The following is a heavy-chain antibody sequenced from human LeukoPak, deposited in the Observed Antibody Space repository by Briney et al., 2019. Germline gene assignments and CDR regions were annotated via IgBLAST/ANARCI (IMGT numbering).Heavy chain of an antibody. CDR1: GYTFTAYY. CDR3: ARGRAQNEDQWLLQGY. CDR2: ISPNSGGT. Sequence: ASLKVSCTASGYTFTAYYIHWVRQAPGQGLEWMGWISPNSGGTNYAHKFQGRVTVTRDTSSSTAYMELSGLISDDTAVYYCARGRAQNEDQWLLQGYWGQGTLVTISS. J-gene: IGHJ4*02. V-gene: IGHV1-2*02. D-gene: IGHD5-12*01.